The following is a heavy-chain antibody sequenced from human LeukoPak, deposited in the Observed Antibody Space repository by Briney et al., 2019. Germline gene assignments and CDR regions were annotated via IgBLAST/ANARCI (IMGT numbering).Heavy chain of an antibody. CDR1: GFTFSSYG. Sequence: GGSLRLSCAASGFTFSSYGMHWVRQAPGKGLEWVAVIWYDGSNKYYADSVKGRFTISRDNAKNSLYLQMNSLRAEDTAVYYCATVSMIAYFFNYWGQGTLVTVSS. D-gene: IGHD5/OR15-5a*01. V-gene: IGHV3-33*03. CDR3: ATVSMIAYFFNY. CDR2: IWYDGSNK. J-gene: IGHJ4*02.